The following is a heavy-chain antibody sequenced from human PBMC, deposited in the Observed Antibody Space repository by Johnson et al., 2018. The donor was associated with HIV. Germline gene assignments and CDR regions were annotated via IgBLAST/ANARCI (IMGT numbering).Heavy chain of an antibody. D-gene: IGHD5-12*01. V-gene: IGHV3-30*03. CDR1: GFIFNSYG. Sequence: VQLMESGGGVVQPGGSLRLSCAASGFIFNSYGMHWVRQAPGKGLEWVAVVYGDGGNKYYADSVKGRFTISRDNSKNTLHLQMNNVRAEDTAIYYCARSDSGYDAFDIWGQGTMVSVSS. J-gene: IGHJ3*02. CDR3: ARSDSGYDAFDI. CDR2: VYGDGGNK.